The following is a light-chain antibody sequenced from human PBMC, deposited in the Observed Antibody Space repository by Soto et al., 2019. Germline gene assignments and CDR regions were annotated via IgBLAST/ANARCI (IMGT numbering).Light chain of an antibody. J-gene: IGKJ4*01. CDR2: SAS. CDR1: QSVGTN. Sequence: EIVMTQSPAALSLSPGERATLSCRASQSVGTNLAWYQQKPGQAPRPLIYSASARATDVPARFSGSGSGTEFTLTISSLQSEDFAVYYCQQYRDWAPITFGGGTKV. CDR3: QQYRDWAPIT. V-gene: IGKV3-15*01.